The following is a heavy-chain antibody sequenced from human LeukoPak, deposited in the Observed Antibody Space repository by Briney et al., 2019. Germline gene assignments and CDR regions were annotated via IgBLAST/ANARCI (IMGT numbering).Heavy chain of an antibody. V-gene: IGHV3-74*01. D-gene: IGHD2-2*01. CDR3: ASWYQLLSY. CDR1: GYTFSSYW. CDR2: INSDGSSI. J-gene: IGHJ4*02. Sequence: GGSLRLACAASGYTFSSYWMHWVRQAPGRGLVWVSRINSDGSSISYADSVKGRFTISRDNAKNTLYLQMNSLRPEDTAVYYCASWYQLLSYWGQGTLVTVSS.